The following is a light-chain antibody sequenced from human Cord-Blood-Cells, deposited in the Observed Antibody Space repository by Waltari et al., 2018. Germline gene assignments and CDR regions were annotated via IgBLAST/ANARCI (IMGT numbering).Light chain of an antibody. CDR1: SSDGGGYNF. CDR3: SSYTSSSTLKV. Sequence: QSALTQPASVSGSPGQSITISCTGTSSDGGGYNFFPWYQQQPGKAPKLLIYDVSNRPSWVSYRFAGSTSGNTASLTISGLQAEDEADYYCSSYTSSSTLKVFGGGTKLTVL. CDR2: DVS. J-gene: IGLJ2*01. V-gene: IGLV2-14*01.